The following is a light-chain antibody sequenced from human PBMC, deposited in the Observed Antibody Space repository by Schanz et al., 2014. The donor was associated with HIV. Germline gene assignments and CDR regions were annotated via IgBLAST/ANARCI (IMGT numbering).Light chain of an antibody. CDR3: QQFDSMPIT. CDR2: DAS. J-gene: IGKJ5*01. CDR1: QDISNY. V-gene: IGKV1-33*01. Sequence: DIQMTQSPSSLSASVGDRVTITCQASQDISNYLNWYQQKPGKAPKLLIYDASNLETGVPSRFSGGGSGTDFTLTISSLQPEDYATYCCQQFDSMPITFGQGTRLEIK.